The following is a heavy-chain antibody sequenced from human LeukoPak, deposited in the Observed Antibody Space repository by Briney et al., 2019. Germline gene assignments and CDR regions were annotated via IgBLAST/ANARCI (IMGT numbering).Heavy chain of an antibody. J-gene: IGHJ4*02. Sequence: GGSLRLSCVASGSPFSSYWMTWVRQAPGKGLEWVANIKQDGSKKSYVDSVKGRFTISRDNAKNSLYLQMNSLRAEDTAIYYCTRVGYIDEGIDYWGQGTLVTVSS. CDR3: TRVGYIDEGIDY. CDR2: IKQDGSKK. V-gene: IGHV3-7*04. D-gene: IGHD5-24*01. CDR1: GSPFSSYW.